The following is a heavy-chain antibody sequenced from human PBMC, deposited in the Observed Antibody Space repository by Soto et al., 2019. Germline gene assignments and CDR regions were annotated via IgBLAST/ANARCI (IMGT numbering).Heavy chain of an antibody. Sequence: SLRLSCAVSGFTFTNYAMTWVRQAPGKGLEWVSTISGSGGTTYYADSVKGRFTISRDNSKSTLFLQMNSLRAEDTAVYYCVKTCDSTSFSLYDYWGQGTLVTVSS. V-gene: IGHV3-23*01. D-gene: IGHD2-2*01. CDR1: GFTFTNYA. J-gene: IGHJ4*02. CDR3: VKTCDSTSFSLYDY. CDR2: ISGSGGTT.